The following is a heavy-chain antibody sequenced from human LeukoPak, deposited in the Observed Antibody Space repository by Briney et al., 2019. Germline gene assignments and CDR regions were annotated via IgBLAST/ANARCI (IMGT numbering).Heavy chain of an antibody. V-gene: IGHV3-30*02. CDR2: IRYDGSTK. CDR3: AKDRGYSFDY. CDR1: GFTFSSYG. Sequence: TGGSLRLSCAASGFTFSSYGMHWVRQAPGKGLEWVAFIRYDGSTKYSADSVKGRFTISRDNSKNTLYLQMNSLRAEDTAVYYCAKDRGYSFDYWGQGTLVTVSS. J-gene: IGHJ4*02. D-gene: IGHD5-18*01.